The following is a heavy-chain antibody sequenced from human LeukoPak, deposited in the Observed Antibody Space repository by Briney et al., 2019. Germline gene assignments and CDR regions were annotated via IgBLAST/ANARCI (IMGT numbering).Heavy chain of an antibody. CDR2: ISGSGGST. CDR3: ARDPDDSSGYRN. V-gene: IGHV3-23*01. J-gene: IGHJ4*02. D-gene: IGHD3-22*01. Sequence: GGSLRLSCAASGFSFSSYAMTWVRQAPGKGLEWVSAISGSGGSTYYADSVKGRFTISRDNSKNTLYLQMNSLRAEDTAVYYCARDPDDSSGYRNWGQGTLVTVSA. CDR1: GFSFSSYA.